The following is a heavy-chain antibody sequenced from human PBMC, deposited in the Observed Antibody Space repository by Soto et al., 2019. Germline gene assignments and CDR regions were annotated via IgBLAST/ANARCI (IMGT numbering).Heavy chain of an antibody. CDR2: IGASGSPI. CDR1: GFSFSDYY. CDR3: ARGTYGMDV. J-gene: IGHJ6*02. Sequence: QMQLVQSGGGLVKPGGSLPLSCAASGFSFSDYYMSWIRRAPGKGLEWVSYIGASGSPIYFGDSVKGRFSIARDNTNNSLYLQMNSLGPDDTAVYYCARGTYGMDVWGQGPTVSGSS. V-gene: IGHV3-11*01. D-gene: IGHD3-10*01.